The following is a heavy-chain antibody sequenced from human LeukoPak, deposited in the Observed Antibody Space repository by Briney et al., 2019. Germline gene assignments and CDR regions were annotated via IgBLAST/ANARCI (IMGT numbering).Heavy chain of an antibody. V-gene: IGHV4-61*02. CDR3: AREGGYCSSTSCSILRDWFDP. D-gene: IGHD2-2*01. CDR1: GGSISSGSYY. Sequence: SETLSLTCTVSGGSISSGSYYWSWIRQPAGKGLEWIGRIYTSGSTNYNPSLKSRVTISVDTSKNQFSLKLSSVTAADTAVYYCAREGGYCSSTSCSILRDWFDPWGQGTLVTVSS. J-gene: IGHJ5*02. CDR2: IYTSGST.